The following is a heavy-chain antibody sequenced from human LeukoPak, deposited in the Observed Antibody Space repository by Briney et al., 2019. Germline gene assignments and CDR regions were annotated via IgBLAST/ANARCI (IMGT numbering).Heavy chain of an antibody. D-gene: IGHD6-13*01. Sequence: ASVKVSCKASGYTFTSYDINWVRQATGQGLEWMGWMNPNSGNTGYAQKFQGRVTITMNTSISTAYMELSSLRSEDTAVYYCARVSSSWYYYYYYMDVWGKGTTVTVSS. CDR1: GYTFTSYD. J-gene: IGHJ6*03. CDR2: MNPNSGNT. CDR3: ARVSSSWYYYYYYMDV. V-gene: IGHV1-8*03.